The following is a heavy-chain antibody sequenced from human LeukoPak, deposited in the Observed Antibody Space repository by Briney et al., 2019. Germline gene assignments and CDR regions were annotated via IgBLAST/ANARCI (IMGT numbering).Heavy chain of an antibody. CDR1: GFTFSSFW. Sequence: GGSLRLSCAASGFTFSSFWMTWVRQAPGKGLEWVANIKEDGSQKYYVDSVKGRFTISRDNAKNSLFLQTNSLRVDDTAVYYCARDSGWFRSDYWGQGTLVTVSS. V-gene: IGHV3-7*03. J-gene: IGHJ4*02. D-gene: IGHD6-19*01. CDR2: IKEDGSQK. CDR3: ARDSGWFRSDY.